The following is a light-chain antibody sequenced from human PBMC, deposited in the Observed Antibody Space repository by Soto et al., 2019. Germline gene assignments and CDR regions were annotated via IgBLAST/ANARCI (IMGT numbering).Light chain of an antibody. CDR3: QQYNSYPLT. Sequence: DIQMTQSPSTLCASVGDRVTITCRASQNLNSYLAWYQQKPGKAPKLLIYKASRLESGVPSRFSGSGSGSDFILTISSLQPDDFATYYCQQYNSYPLTFGGGTEVDIK. CDR1: QNLNSY. V-gene: IGKV1-5*03. J-gene: IGKJ4*01. CDR2: KAS.